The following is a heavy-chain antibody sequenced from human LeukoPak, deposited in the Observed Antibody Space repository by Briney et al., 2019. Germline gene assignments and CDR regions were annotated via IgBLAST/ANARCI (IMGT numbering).Heavy chain of an antibody. CDR3: AGAPHGSGCDY. D-gene: IGHD6-19*01. Sequence: PSETLSLTCAVYGGSFSGYYWSWIRQPPGKGLEWIGEINHSGSTNYNPSLKSRVTISVDTSKNQFSLQLNSVTPEDTAVYYCAGAPHGSGCDYWGQGILVTVSS. V-gene: IGHV4-34*01. CDR2: INHSGST. J-gene: IGHJ4*02. CDR1: GGSFSGYY.